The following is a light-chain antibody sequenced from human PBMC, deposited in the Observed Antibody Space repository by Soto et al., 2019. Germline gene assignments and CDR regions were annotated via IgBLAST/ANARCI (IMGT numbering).Light chain of an antibody. CDR2: GAP. V-gene: IGKV3-20*01. CDR1: QSVRSSY. J-gene: IGKJ2*01. CDR3: QQYGSSMYT. Sequence: EIVLTQSPGTLSLSPGERATLSCRASQSVRSSYLAWYQQKPGQAPRLLIYGAPSRATGFPDRFSGSGSGTDVTIPISRLEPEDFAVYYCQQYGSSMYTFGQGTKLEIK.